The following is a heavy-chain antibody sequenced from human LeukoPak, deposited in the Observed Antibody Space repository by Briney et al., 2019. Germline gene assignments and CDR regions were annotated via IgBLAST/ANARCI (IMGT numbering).Heavy chain of an antibody. Sequence: GGSLRLSCAASGFTFSNYGMHWVRQAPGKGLEWVALISYDGSIKYYPDSVKGRFTISRDSSKNTLYLQMNSLRAEDTAVYYCAKDSATVVNWFDPWGREPWSPSPQ. D-gene: IGHD4-23*01. V-gene: IGHV3-30*18. J-gene: IGHJ5*02. CDR2: ISYDGSIK. CDR3: AKDSATVVNWFDP. CDR1: GFTFSNYG.